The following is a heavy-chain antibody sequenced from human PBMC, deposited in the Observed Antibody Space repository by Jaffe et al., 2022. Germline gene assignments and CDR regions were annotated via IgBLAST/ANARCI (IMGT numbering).Heavy chain of an antibody. D-gene: IGHD1-26*01. V-gene: IGHV3-30*02. CDR3: TKGTGWAADS. CDR2: MQKDGINQ. J-gene: IGHJ4*02. CDR1: GFSLSTHF. Sequence: QVPLVESGGGVVQPGGSLRLSCAASGFSLSTHFMHWVRQTPGKGLEWVALMQKDGINQYYADSVKGRFTISRDLSKNTLHLEMSSLRLEDTAVYYCTKGTGWAADSWGQGTLVRVSS.